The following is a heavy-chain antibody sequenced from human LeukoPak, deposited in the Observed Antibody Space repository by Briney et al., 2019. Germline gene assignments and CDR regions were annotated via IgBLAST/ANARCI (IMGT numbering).Heavy chain of an antibody. Sequence: GGSLRLSCAASGFTFSNYWMNWVRQAPGKGLEWVANIKQDGGEKSYVDSVKGRFTISRDNAKNSLHLQMNSLRAEDTALYYCAKALYGGNTVWGQGTLVTVSS. CDR1: GFTFSNYW. J-gene: IGHJ4*02. V-gene: IGHV3-7*03. CDR3: AKALYGGNTV. D-gene: IGHD4-23*01. CDR2: IKQDGGEK.